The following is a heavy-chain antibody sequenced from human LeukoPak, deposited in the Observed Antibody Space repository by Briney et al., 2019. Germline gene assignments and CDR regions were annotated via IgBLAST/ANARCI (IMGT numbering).Heavy chain of an antibody. CDR1: GFTFSSYA. CDR2: ITASGTAM. D-gene: IGHD1-26*01. V-gene: IGHV3-48*02. J-gene: IGHJ4*02. Sequence: HPGGSLRLSCAASGFTFSSYAMHWVRQAPGKGLEWASHITASGTAMFYADSVKGRFTISRDNAKNSLYLQMNSLRDEDTAVYYCASSGSYRFDYWGQGTLVTVSS. CDR3: ASSGSYRFDY.